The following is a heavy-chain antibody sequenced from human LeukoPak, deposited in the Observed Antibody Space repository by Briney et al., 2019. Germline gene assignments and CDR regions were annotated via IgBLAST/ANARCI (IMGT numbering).Heavy chain of an antibody. CDR3: ARGALLPGYSAPVGDY. Sequence: GASVKVSCKASGYTFISYYMHWVRQAPGQGLEWMGIINPGGSVTTYAQNFQGRLTITRDTSTNTVYMELGSLTSEDTAVYYCARGALLPGYSAPVGDYWGRGTLVTVSS. CDR1: GYTFISYY. CDR2: INPGGSVT. D-gene: IGHD3-9*01. V-gene: IGHV1-46*01. J-gene: IGHJ4*02.